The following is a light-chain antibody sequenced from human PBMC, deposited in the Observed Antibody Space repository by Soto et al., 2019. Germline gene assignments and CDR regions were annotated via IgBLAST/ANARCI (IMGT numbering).Light chain of an antibody. CDR1: SSDVGGYNY. J-gene: IGLJ1*01. CDR2: DVS. Sequence: QSALTQPASVSGSPGQSITISCTGTSSDVGGYNYVSWYQHHPGKAPKLLIYDVSNRPSGVSNRFSGSKSDNTASLTISGLQPEDEADYYCSSYTTSNTRQIVFGTGTTVTV. V-gene: IGLV2-14*03. CDR3: SSYTTSNTRQIV.